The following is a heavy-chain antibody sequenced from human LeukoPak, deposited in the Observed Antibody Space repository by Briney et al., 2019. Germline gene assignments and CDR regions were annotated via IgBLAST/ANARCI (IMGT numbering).Heavy chain of an antibody. J-gene: IGHJ3*02. CDR1: GGSISSGSYY. V-gene: IGHV4-61*02. D-gene: IGHD6-13*01. CDR2: IYTSGST. Sequence: SETLSLTCTVSGGSISSGSYYWSWIRQPAGKGLEWIGRIYTSGSTNYNPSLKSRVTMSVDTSKSQFSLKLSSVTAADTAVYYCARGQYSSSWYGDAFDIWGQGTMVTVSS. CDR3: ARGQYSSSWYGDAFDI.